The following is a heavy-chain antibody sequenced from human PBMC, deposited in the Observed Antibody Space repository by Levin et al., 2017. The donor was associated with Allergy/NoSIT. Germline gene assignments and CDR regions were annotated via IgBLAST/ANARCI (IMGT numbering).Heavy chain of an antibody. Sequence: GESLKISCKASGYTFTSYHIHWVRQATGQGLEWMGWLDPNSDNTNYAQKFQGRVTMTRNTSINTAHMELSSLRSEDTAVYYRARMHDYVWGSYRSFYYGMDVWGQGTTVTVSS. CDR3: ARMHDYVWGSYRSFYYGMDV. J-gene: IGHJ6*02. V-gene: IGHV1-8*01. CDR1: GYTFTSYH. D-gene: IGHD3-16*02. CDR2: LDPNSDNT.